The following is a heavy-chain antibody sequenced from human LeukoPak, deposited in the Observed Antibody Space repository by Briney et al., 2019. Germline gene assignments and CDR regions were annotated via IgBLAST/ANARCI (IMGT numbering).Heavy chain of an antibody. D-gene: IGHD4-17*01. CDR2: IYYSGST. Sequence: SETLSLTCAVYGGSFSGYYWGWIRQPPGKGLEWIGSIYYSGSTYYNPSLKSRVTISVDTSKNQFSLKLSSVTAADTAVYYCASCLDYGDYAPHLTLIPTCYYGMDVWGQGTTVTVSS. CDR3: ASCLDYGDYAPHLTLIPTCYYGMDV. V-gene: IGHV4-39*01. CDR1: GGSFSGYY. J-gene: IGHJ6*02.